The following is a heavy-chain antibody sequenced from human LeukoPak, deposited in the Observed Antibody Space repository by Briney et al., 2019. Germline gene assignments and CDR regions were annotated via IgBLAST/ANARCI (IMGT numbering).Heavy chain of an antibody. J-gene: IGHJ4*02. CDR1: GGSISSSNW. V-gene: IGHV4-4*02. Sequence: SGTLSLTCAVSGGSISSSNWWSWVRQPPGKGLEWIGEIYHSGSTNYNPSLKSRVTISVDKSKNQFSLKLSSVTAADTAVYYCARNYYDSSGYYLDYWGQGTLVTVSS. CDR3: ARNYYDSSGYYLDY. D-gene: IGHD3-22*01. CDR2: IYHSGST.